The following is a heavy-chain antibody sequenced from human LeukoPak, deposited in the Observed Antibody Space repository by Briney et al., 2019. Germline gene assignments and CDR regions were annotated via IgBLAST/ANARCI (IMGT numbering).Heavy chain of an antibody. CDR3: ASWGATHHYFDS. CDR1: GYSISSGYY. V-gene: IGHV4-38-2*02. Sequence: SETLSLTCTVSGYSISSGYYWGWIRQSPGKGLEWIGSIYYSGSTYYNPSLKSRVTISVDTSKNQFSLKLSSVTAADTAVYYCASWGATHHYFDSWGRGTLVTVSS. CDR2: IYYSGST. J-gene: IGHJ4*02. D-gene: IGHD1-26*01.